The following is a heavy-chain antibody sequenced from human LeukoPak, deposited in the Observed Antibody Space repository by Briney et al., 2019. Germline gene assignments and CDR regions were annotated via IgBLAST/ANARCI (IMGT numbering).Heavy chain of an antibody. D-gene: IGHD3-10*01. J-gene: IGHJ4*02. CDR3: ARDLGYYYGSGAISLGFDY. Sequence: ASVKVSCKASGYTFTGYYMHWVRQAPGQGLEWMGWINPNSGGTNYAQKFQGRVTMARDTSISTAYMELSRLRSDDTAVYYCARDLGYYYGSGAISLGFDYWGQGTLVTVSS. CDR2: INPNSGGT. CDR1: GYTFTGYY. V-gene: IGHV1-2*02.